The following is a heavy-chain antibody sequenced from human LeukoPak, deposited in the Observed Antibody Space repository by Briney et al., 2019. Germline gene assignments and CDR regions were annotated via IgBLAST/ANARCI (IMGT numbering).Heavy chain of an antibody. V-gene: IGHV4-4*02. CDR1: GGSISSSNW. D-gene: IGHD6-13*01. CDR2: IYHSGST. CDR3: AREGSSSGGDAFDI. Sequence: SETLSLTCAVPGGSISSSNWWSWVRQPPGKGLEWIGEIYHSGSTNYNPSLKSRVTISVDKSKNQFSLKLSSVTAADTAVYYCAREGSSSGGDAFDIWGQGTMVTVSS. J-gene: IGHJ3*02.